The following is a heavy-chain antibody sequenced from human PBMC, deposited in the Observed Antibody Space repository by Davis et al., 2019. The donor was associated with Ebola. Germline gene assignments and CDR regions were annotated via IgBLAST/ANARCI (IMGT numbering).Heavy chain of an antibody. CDR2: TYYRSKWYN. CDR3: ARGWLRSGMDV. Sequence: LRLSCAISGDSVSGKNGAWNWIRQSPSRGLEWLGRTYYRSKWYNDDAVSVKSRITINPDTSKNQFSLQLNSVTPEDTAVYYCARGWLRSGMDVWGKGTTVTVSS. V-gene: IGHV6-1*01. CDR1: GDSVSGKNGA. D-gene: IGHD6-19*01. J-gene: IGHJ6*04.